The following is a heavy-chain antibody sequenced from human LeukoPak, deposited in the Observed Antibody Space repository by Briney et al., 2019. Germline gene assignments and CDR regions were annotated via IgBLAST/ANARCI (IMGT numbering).Heavy chain of an antibody. V-gene: IGHV1-18*01. CDR1: GYTFTSYD. CDR2: ISAYNGNT. D-gene: IGHD3-10*01. CDR3: ARVAGYGSGSDFDY. J-gene: IGHJ4*02. Sequence: ASVKVSCKASGYTFTSYDINWVRQAPGQGLEWMGWISAYNGNTNYAQKLQGRVTMTTDTSTSTAYMELRSLRSDDTAVYYCARVAGYGSGSDFDYWGQGTLVTVSS.